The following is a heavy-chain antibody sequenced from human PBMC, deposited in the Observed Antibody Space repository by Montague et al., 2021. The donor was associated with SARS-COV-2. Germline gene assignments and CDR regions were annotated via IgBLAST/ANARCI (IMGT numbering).Heavy chain of an antibody. Sequence: PALVNPTQTLTLTSTFSGFSLSTSGMCVSWIRQPPGKALEWLARIDWDDDKYYSTSLKTRLTISKDTSKNQVVLTMTNMDPVDTATYYCAREYSSGVYFDYWGQGTLVTVSS. J-gene: IGHJ4*02. D-gene: IGHD6-19*01. V-gene: IGHV2-70*11. CDR3: AREYSSGVYFDY. CDR2: IDWDDDK. CDR1: GFSLSTSGMC.